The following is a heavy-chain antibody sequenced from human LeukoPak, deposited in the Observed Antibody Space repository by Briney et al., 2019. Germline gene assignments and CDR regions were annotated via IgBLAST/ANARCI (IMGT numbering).Heavy chain of an antibody. J-gene: IGHJ4*02. CDR3: AREDSDLTIFGVVIKGYFDY. CDR2: IYHSGST. CDR1: GYSMSSGYY. V-gene: IGHV4-38-2*02. D-gene: IGHD3-3*01. Sequence: SGTLSLTCTVSGYSMSSGYYWGWIRQPPGKGLEWIGSIYHSGSTYYNPSLKSRVTISVDTSKNQFSLKLSSVTAADTAVYYCAREDSDLTIFGVVIKGYFDYWGQGTLVTVSS.